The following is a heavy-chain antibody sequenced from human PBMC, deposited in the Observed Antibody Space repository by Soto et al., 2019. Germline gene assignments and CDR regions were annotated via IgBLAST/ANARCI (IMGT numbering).Heavy chain of an antibody. V-gene: IGHV3-33*01. Sequence: QVQPVESGGGVVQPGRSLRLSCAASGFTFSSYGMHWVRQAPGKGLEWVAIIWYDGSNKYYADSVKGRFSISRDNSKNTLYLQMNSLRAEDTAVYYCARVPAANSNYYYYGMDVWGQGTTVTVSS. D-gene: IGHD2-2*01. CDR1: GFTFSSYG. CDR2: IWYDGSNK. J-gene: IGHJ6*02. CDR3: ARVPAANSNYYYYGMDV.